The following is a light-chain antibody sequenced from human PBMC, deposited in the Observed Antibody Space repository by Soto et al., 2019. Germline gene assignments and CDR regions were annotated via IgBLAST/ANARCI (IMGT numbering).Light chain of an antibody. CDR1: QSVSSN. J-gene: IGKJ2*01. CDR2: GAS. CDR3: QQYNKWPYT. V-gene: IGKV3-15*01. Sequence: EIVMTQSPATLSVSPGERATLSCRASQSVSSNLAWYQQKPGQAPRLLIYGASTRATGIPARFSGSRSGTEFTLTISSLQSEEFAVYYCQQYNKWPYTFGQGTKLEIK.